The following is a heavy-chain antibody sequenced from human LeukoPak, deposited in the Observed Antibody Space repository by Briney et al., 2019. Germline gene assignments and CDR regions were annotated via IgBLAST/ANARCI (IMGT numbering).Heavy chain of an antibody. Sequence: PSETLSLTCTVSGGSISSGGYYWSWIRQHPGKGLEWIGYIYYSGGTYYNPSLKSRVTISVDTSKNQFSLKLSSVTAADTAVYYCARFQTYYYDSSDLNAFDIWGQGTMVTVSS. CDR1: GGSISSGGYY. CDR3: ARFQTYYYDSSDLNAFDI. J-gene: IGHJ3*02. CDR2: IYYSGGT. V-gene: IGHV4-31*03. D-gene: IGHD3-22*01.